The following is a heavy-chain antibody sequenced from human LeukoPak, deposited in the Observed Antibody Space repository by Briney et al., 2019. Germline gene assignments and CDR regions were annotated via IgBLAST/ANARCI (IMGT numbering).Heavy chain of an antibody. V-gene: IGHV4-61*02. D-gene: IGHD6-19*01. CDR3: ARDPGIAVAGLDY. J-gene: IGHJ4*02. CDR2: IYTSGST. CDR1: GGSISSGSYY. Sequence: SETLSLTCTVSGGSISSGSYYWSWIRQPAGKGLVWIGRIYTSGSTNYNPSLKSRVTISVDTSKNHFSLKLSSVTAADTAVYYCARDPGIAVAGLDYWGQGTLVTVSS.